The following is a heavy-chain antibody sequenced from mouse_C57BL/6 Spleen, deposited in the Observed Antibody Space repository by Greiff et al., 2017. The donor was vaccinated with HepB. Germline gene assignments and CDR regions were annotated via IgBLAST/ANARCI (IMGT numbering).Heavy chain of an antibody. D-gene: IGHD2-2*01. CDR2: ISYDGSN. J-gene: IGHJ3*01. Sequence: EVKLQESGPGLVKPSQSLSLTCSVTGYSITSGYYWNWIRQFPGNKLEWMGYISYDGSNNYNPSLKNRISITRDTSKNQFFLKLNSVTTEDTATYYCASRKVYGYDRGTAYWGQGTLVTVSA. CDR1: GYSITSGYY. V-gene: IGHV3-6*01. CDR3: ASRKVYGYDRGTAY.